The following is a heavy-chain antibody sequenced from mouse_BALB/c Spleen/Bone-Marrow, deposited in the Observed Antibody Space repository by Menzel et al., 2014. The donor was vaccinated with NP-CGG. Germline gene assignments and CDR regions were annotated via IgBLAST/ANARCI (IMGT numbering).Heavy chain of an antibody. CDR1: GYAFSTYW. Sequence: QVQLQQSGAELVRPGSSVKISCKASGYAFSTYWMTWVKRRPGQGLEWIGQIYPGDGDTKYNGKFKGKATLTADKSSSTAYMQLSSLTSEDSAVYFCAKVTTGFAYWGQGTLVTVSA. D-gene: IGHD2-2*01. V-gene: IGHV1-80*01. J-gene: IGHJ3*01. CDR3: AKVTTGFAY. CDR2: IYPGDGDT.